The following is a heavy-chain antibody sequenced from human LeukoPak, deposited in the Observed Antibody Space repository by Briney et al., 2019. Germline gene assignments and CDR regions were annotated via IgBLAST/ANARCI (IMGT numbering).Heavy chain of an antibody. CDR2: ISSSSSYI. J-gene: IGHJ4*02. V-gene: IGHV3-21*01. CDR1: GFTFSSYS. D-gene: IGHD3-9*01. Sequence: PGGPLRLSCATSGFTFSSYSMNRVRQAPLKGLESVSFISSSSSYIYYADSVKGRFTISRDNAKNSLYLQMNSLRAEDTAVYYCASEVRLGDYWGQGTLVTVSS. CDR3: ASEVRLGDY.